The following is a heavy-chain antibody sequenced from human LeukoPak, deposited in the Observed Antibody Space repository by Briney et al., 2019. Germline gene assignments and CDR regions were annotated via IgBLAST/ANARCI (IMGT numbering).Heavy chain of an antibody. Sequence: GGSLRLSCAASGFTFSNYPMHWVRQAPGKGLEWVAVVSEDGNNIYYADSVKGRFTISRDNSKNTLFLQMNSLRAEDTAVYSCAKDPLLAYYFDSSVYYSWGLGTLVTVSS. J-gene: IGHJ4*02. D-gene: IGHD3-22*01. CDR2: VSEDGNNI. V-gene: IGHV3-30*04. CDR3: AKDPLLAYYFDSSVYYS. CDR1: GFTFSNYP.